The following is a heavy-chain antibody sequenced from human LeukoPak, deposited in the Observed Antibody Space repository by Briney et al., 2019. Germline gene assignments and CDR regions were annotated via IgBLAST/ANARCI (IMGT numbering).Heavy chain of an antibody. CDR2: INPNSCCT. J-gene: IGHJ4*02. Sequence: ASVKVSCKASGYTFTGYYMHWVRQAPGQGLGWMGWINPNSCCTNYAQKFQGRVTMTRDTSISPAYMELSRLRSDDPAVYYGARALGTPDYWGQGPLVTVSS. V-gene: IGHV1-2*02. D-gene: IGHD7-27*01. CDR1: GYTFTGYY. CDR3: ARALGTPDY.